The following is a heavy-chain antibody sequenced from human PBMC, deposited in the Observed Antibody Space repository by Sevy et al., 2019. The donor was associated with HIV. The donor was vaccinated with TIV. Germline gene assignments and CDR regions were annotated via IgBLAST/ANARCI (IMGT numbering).Heavy chain of an antibody. CDR2: SSGSGGST. CDR1: GFTFSSYA. Sequence: GGSLRLSCAASGFTFSSYAMSWVRQAPGKGLEWVSASSGSGGSTYYADPVKGRFTISRDNSKNTLYLQMNSLRAEDTAVYYCAKDRAIVVVVASYFDYWGQGTLVTVSS. J-gene: IGHJ4*02. V-gene: IGHV3-23*01. D-gene: IGHD2-15*01. CDR3: AKDRAIVVVVASYFDY.